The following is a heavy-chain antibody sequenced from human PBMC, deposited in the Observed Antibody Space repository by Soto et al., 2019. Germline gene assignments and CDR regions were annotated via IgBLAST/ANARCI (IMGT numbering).Heavy chain of an antibody. CDR1: GYSFTSYW. V-gene: IGHV5-51*01. J-gene: IGHJ6*03. Sequence: GESLKISCKGSGYSFTSYWIGWVRQMPGKGLEWMGIIYPGDSDTRYSPSFQGQVTISADKSISTAYLQWSSLKASDTAMYYCARLIGYRYYYYYYMDVWGKGTTVTVSS. CDR3: ARLIGYRYYYYYYMDV. D-gene: IGHD6-25*01. CDR2: IYPGDSDT.